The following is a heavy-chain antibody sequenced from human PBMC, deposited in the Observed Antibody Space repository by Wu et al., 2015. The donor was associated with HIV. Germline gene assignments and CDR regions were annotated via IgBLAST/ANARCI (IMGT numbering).Heavy chain of an antibody. V-gene: IGHV1-2*02. D-gene: IGHD2-21*01. CDR3: AAGIQSGGANY. CDR1: GYSFTAYY. Sequence: QVQLVQSGAEVKKPGASVKVSCKASGYSFTAYYIHWVRQAPGQGLEWMGRINPNTGGADSAQKFQGRVTMTRDTSISTAYLDLTWLRLDDTAVYYCAAGIQSGGANYWGQGTLVSVSS. J-gene: IGHJ4*02. CDR2: INPNTGGA.